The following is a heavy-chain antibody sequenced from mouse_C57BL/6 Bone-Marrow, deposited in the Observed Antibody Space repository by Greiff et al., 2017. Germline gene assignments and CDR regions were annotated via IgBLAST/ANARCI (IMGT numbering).Heavy chain of an antibody. CDR3: TRGDLYDGYYDYAMDY. CDR2: IDPETGGT. D-gene: IGHD2-3*01. V-gene: IGHV1-15*01. Sequence: VKLMESGAELVRPGASVTLSCKASGYTFTDYEMHWVKQTPVHGLEWIGAIDPETGGTAYNQKFKGKAILTADKSSSTAYMELRSLTSEDSAVYYCTRGDLYDGYYDYAMDYWGQGTSVTVSS. J-gene: IGHJ4*01. CDR1: GYTFTDYE.